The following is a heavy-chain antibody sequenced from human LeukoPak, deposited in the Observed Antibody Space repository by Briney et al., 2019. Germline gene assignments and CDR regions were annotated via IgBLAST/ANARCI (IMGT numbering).Heavy chain of an antibody. CDR2: TYYSGKWYN. D-gene: IGHD2-15*01. CDR1: GDSVSSNSGA. J-gene: IGHJ5*02. Sequence: SQTLSLTCTISGDSVSSNSGAWNWIRQSPSEGLEWLGRTYYSGKWYNDYAVSVKSRITINPDTSKNQVSLQLNSVTPEDTAMSLCARESPYCSSGTCYFRWFDPWGQGTLVTVSS. V-gene: IGHV6-1*01. CDR3: ARESPYCSSGTCYFRWFDP.